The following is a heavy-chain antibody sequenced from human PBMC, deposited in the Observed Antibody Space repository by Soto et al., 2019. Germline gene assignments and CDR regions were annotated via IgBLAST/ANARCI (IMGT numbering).Heavy chain of an antibody. D-gene: IGHD6-13*01. CDR1: GGSISSGGYF. J-gene: IGHJ4*02. CDR2: IYYSGRT. V-gene: IGHV4-31*01. Sequence: QVQLQESGPGLVKPSQTLSLTCTVSGGSISSGGYFWSWVRQHPGKGLEWIGNIYYSGRTYYNPSLKSLVTISVDTSKNQFSLKLSSVTAADTAVYYCARFAREENPKVGSWYYFDYWGQGTRVTVSS. CDR3: ARFAREENPKVGSWYYFDY.